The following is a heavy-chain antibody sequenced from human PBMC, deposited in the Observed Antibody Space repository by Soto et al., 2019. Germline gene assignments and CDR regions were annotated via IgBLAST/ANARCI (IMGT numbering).Heavy chain of an antibody. Sequence: QVPLVQSGAEVKKPGASLKVSCKASGYTFTSYGISWVRQAPGQGLEWMGWISAYNGNPNYAQKLQGRVTMPTDTTTSTAYMELRSLRSDDTAVYYGARVGPTVTTILYWGQGTLVTVSS. CDR3: ARVGPTVTTILY. CDR1: GYTFTSYG. V-gene: IGHV1-18*01. D-gene: IGHD4-17*01. CDR2: ISAYNGNP. J-gene: IGHJ4*02.